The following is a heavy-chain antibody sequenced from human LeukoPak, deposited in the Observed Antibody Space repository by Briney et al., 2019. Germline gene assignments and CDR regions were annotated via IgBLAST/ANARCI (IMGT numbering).Heavy chain of an antibody. J-gene: IGHJ4*02. CDR1: GGSFSGYY. CDR2: INHSGST. CDR3: ARAPQRYDFWSGYYVTYYFDY. Sequence: PSETLSLTCAVYGGSFSGYYWSWIRQPPGKGLEWIGEINHSGSTSYNPSLKSRVTISVDTSKNQFSLKLSSVTAADTAVYYCARAPQRYDFWSGYYVTYYFDYWGQGTLVTVSS. V-gene: IGHV4-34*01. D-gene: IGHD3-3*01.